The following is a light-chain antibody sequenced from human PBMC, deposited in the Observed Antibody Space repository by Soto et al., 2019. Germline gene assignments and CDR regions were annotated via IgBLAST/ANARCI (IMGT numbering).Light chain of an antibody. CDR2: DAS. CDR3: LQRSGWPWT. J-gene: IGKJ1*01. Sequence: EIVLTQSPATLSLSPGERATLSCRASQSVSSYLAWYQQKPGQAPRLLIYDASNMATDIPARFSGSGSGTDFTLTISRLEPEDFAVYYCLQRSGWPWTFGQGTKVEIK. V-gene: IGKV3-11*01. CDR1: QSVSSY.